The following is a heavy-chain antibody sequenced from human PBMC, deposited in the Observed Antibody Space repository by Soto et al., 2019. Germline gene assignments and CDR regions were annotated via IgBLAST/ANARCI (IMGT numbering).Heavy chain of an antibody. V-gene: IGHV3-64*01. J-gene: IGHJ3*02. CDR2: IRSNGGST. Sequence: GSLRLSCAASGFTFSSYAMHWVRQAPGKGLEFVSVIRSNGGSTNYGSSVKGRFTISRDNSKNTLYLQMGSLRPEDTGVYYCARDQRAYDIWGQGTMVTVSS. D-gene: IGHD6-25*01. CDR3: ARDQRAYDI. CDR1: GFTFSSYA.